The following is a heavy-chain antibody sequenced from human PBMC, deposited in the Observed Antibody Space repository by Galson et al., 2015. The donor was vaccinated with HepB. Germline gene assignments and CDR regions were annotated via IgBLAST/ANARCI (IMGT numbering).Heavy chain of an antibody. CDR3: ARQDIVVVPAATPDPLNHYYMDV. CDR1: GYSFTSYW. Sequence: QSGAEVKKPGESLKISCKGSGYSFTSYWIGWVRQMPGKGLEWMGIIYPGDSDTRYSPSFQGQVTISADKSISTAYLQWSSLKASDTAMYYCARQDIVVVPAATPDPLNHYYMDVWGKGTTVTVSS. D-gene: IGHD2-2*01. J-gene: IGHJ6*03. CDR2: IYPGDSDT. V-gene: IGHV5-51*03.